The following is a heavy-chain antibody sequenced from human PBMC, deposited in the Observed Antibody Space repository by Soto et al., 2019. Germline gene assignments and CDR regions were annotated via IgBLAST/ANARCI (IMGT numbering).Heavy chain of an antibody. CDR1: GYIFTTYH. CDR2: INPSTGST. Sequence: GASVKVSCKASGYIFTTYHLHWVRQAPGQGLEWMGVINPSTGSTTYAQKFQGRVIITRDMSTSTVYMELSSLRSDDTAVYFCAARRSGLYAMDVWGQGTTVTVSS. V-gene: IGHV1-46*01. CDR3: AARRSGLYAMDV. J-gene: IGHJ6*02. D-gene: IGHD1-26*01.